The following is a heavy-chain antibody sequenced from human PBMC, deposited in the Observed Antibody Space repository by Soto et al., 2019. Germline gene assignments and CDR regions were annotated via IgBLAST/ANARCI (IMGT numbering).Heavy chain of an antibody. J-gene: IGHJ5*02. CDR2: INHVGGT. CDR3: VRIRYQLPSSVLWLDP. V-gene: IGHV4-34*01. Sequence: SETLSLTCAVYGGFLSASYWTWIRQPPGRALEWIGDINHVGGTNYNPSLKSRVTMSVDTSQNQFSLRLISVTAADTAMYFCVRIRYQLPSSVLWLDPWGQGTPVTVSS. CDR1: GGFLSASY. D-gene: IGHD3-16*01.